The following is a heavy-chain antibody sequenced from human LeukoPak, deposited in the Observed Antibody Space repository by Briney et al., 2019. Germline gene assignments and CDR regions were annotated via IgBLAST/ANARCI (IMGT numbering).Heavy chain of an antibody. D-gene: IGHD5-18*01. J-gene: IGHJ4*02. V-gene: IGHV3-48*03. Sequence: GGSLRLSCGASGFLFSDYEMNWVRQAPGKGLXXXXXISTRGGTIYYADSVEGRFTISRDNAKNALYLQMNSLRVEDTAFYYCERDGYSYGYDFGYWGQGTLVAVSP. CDR2: ISTRGGTI. CDR1: GFLFSDYE. CDR3: ERDGYSYGYDFGY.